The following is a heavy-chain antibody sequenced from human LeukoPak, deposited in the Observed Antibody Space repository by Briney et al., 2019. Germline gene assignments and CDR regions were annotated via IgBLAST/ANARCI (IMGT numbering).Heavy chain of an antibody. CDR2: ISSSGTTI. CDR1: GFTFSSYG. CDR3: ARDTRNVVVVATGAFDI. V-gene: IGHV3-48*03. J-gene: IGHJ3*02. D-gene: IGHD2-15*01. Sequence: PGGSLRLSCAASGFTFSSYGTNWVRQAPGKGLEWVSYISSSGTTIYYADSVKGRFTISRDNAKNSLYLQMNSLRAEDTAVYYCARDTRNVVVVATGAFDIWGQGTMVTVSS.